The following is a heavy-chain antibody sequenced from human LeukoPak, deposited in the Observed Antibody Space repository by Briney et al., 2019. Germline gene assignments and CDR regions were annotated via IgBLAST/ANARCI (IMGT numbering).Heavy chain of an antibody. J-gene: IGHJ4*02. Sequence: QTGGSLRLSCAASGLPFSTFWMTWVRQAPGQGLEWVANINQDGSEEYYVDSVKGRFTISRDNAKNSVYLQMNSLRVEDTAIYYCARNARGPGDYWGQGTVVTVSS. CDR1: GLPFSTFW. CDR3: ARNARGPGDY. CDR2: INQDGSEE. D-gene: IGHD2-2*01. V-gene: IGHV3-7*01.